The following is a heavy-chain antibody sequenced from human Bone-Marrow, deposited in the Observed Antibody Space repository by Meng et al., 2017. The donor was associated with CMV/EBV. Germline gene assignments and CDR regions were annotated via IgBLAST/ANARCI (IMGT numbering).Heavy chain of an antibody. J-gene: IGHJ4*02. Sequence: QVQLVQAGGGVVQLGGSLRLSCAASGFTFSSYGMHWVRQAPGEGLEWVAFIRYDGSNKYYADSVKGRFTISRDNSKNTLYLQMNSLRAEDTAVYYCAKGMGSSWYSFGGWGQGTLVTVSS. V-gene: IGHV3-30*02. CDR1: GFTFSSYG. CDR2: IRYDGSNK. D-gene: IGHD6-13*01. CDR3: AKGMGSSWYSFGG.